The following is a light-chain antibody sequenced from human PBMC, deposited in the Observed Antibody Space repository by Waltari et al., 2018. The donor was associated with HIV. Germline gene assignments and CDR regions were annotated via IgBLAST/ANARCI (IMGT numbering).Light chain of an antibody. V-gene: IGLV3-21*01. CDR1: NIGSKR. CDR2: DDD. CDR3: QVWDIITDEVI. J-gene: IGLJ2*01. Sequence: SYVLTQSPSVSVAPGQTAIITCGGNNIGSKRVHWYQQRPGQAPVLIIFDDDDRPSGIPARFSGANSGDTATLSISRVEAGDEADYFCQVWDIITDEVIFGGGTKMTVL.